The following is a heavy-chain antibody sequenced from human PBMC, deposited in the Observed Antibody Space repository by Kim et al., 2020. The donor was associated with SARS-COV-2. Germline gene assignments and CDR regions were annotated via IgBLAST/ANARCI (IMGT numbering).Heavy chain of an antibody. CDR2: INAGNGNT. D-gene: IGHD3-16*01. CDR1: GYTFTSYA. J-gene: IGHJ4*02. CDR3: ARELWGDYQHV. Sequence: ASVKVSCKASGYTFTSYAMHWVRQAPGQRLEWMGWINAGNGNTKYSQKFPGRVTITRDTSASTAYMELSSLRSEDTAVYYCARELWGDYQHVWGQGTLVTVSS. V-gene: IGHV1-3*01.